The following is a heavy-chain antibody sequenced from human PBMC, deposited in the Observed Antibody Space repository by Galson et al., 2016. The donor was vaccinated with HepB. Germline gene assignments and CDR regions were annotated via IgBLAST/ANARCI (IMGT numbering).Heavy chain of an antibody. V-gene: IGHV3-23*01. CDR1: GFTFDNYA. J-gene: IGHJ6*02. CDR3: AKVAAQRFLGHGGGMDV. D-gene: IGHD3-3*01. Sequence: SLRLSCAASGFTFDNYAMTWVRQGPGKGLEWVSGITTTGGSTYYEDSVKGRFTISRDNSKDTLYLQLNSLRAEDTAVYYCAKVAAQRFLGHGGGMDVWGQGTTVTVSS. CDR2: ITTTGGST.